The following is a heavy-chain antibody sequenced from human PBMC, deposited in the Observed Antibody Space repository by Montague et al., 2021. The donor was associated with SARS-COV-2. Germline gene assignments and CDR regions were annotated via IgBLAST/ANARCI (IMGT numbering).Heavy chain of an antibody. Sequence: SDTLSLTCTVSGGSISSSSYYWGWIRQPPGKGLEWIGSIFYSGSTDYNPSLKSRVTISVDTSKNQFSLKLSSVTAADTAVYYCASMARAQVYYFDYWGQGTLVTVSS. D-gene: IGHD3-10*01. CDR2: IFYSGST. J-gene: IGHJ4*02. CDR1: GGSISSSSYY. V-gene: IGHV4-39*01. CDR3: ASMARAQVYYFDY.